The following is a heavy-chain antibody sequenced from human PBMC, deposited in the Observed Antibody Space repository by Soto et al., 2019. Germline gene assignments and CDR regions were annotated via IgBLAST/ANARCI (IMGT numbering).Heavy chain of an antibody. J-gene: IGHJ6*02. D-gene: IGHD3-10*01. CDR3: ARGGPLTMVRGVIITFKYYYGMDV. V-gene: IGHV4-34*01. Sequence: SETLSLTCAVYGGSFSGYYWSWIRQPPGKGLEWIGEINHSGSTNYNPSLKSRVTISVDTSKNQFSLKLSSVTAADTAVYYCARGGPLTMVRGVIITFKYYYGMDVWGQGTTVTVSS. CDR2: INHSGST. CDR1: GGSFSGYY.